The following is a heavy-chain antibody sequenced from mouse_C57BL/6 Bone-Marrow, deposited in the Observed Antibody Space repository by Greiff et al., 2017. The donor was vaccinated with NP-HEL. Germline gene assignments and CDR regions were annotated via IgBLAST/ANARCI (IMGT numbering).Heavy chain of an antibody. J-gene: IGHJ1*03. CDR1: GYSFTGYY. Sequence: VQLKESGPELVKPGASVKISCKASGYSFTGYYMNWVKQSPEKSLEWIGEINPSTGGTTYNQKFKAKATLTVDKSSSTAYMQLKSLTSEDSAVYYCARWGKFITTVVATRYFDVWGTGTTVTVSS. V-gene: IGHV1-42*01. CDR2: INPSTGGT. CDR3: ARWGKFITTVVATRYFDV. D-gene: IGHD1-1*01.